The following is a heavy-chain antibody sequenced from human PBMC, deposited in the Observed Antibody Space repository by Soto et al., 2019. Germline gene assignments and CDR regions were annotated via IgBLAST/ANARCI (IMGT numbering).Heavy chain of an antibody. CDR1: GGSISSGGYY. V-gene: IGHV4-31*03. Sequence: PSETLSLTCTVSGGSISSGGYYWSWIRQHPGKGLEWIGYIYYSGSTYYNPSLKSRVTISVDTSKNQFSLKLSSVTAADTAVYYCARVAEIAAAGKNYFDYWGQGTLVTVSS. J-gene: IGHJ4*02. CDR2: IYYSGST. CDR3: ARVAEIAAAGKNYFDY. D-gene: IGHD6-13*01.